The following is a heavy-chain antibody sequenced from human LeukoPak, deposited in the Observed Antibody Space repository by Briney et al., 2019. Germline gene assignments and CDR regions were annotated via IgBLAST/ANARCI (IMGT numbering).Heavy chain of an antibody. CDR2: ISYDGSNK. CDR1: GFTFSSYG. D-gene: IGHD6-13*01. CDR3: AKDMYSSSWYYFDY. Sequence: PGGSLRLSCAASGFTFSSYGMHWVRQAPGKGLEGVAVISYDGSNKYYADSVKGRFTISRDNSKNTLYLQMNSLRAEDTAVYYCAKDMYSSSWYYFDYWGQGTLVTVSS. V-gene: IGHV3-30*18. J-gene: IGHJ4*02.